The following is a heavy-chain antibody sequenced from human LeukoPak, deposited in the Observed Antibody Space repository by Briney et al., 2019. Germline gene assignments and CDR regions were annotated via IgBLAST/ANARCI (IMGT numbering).Heavy chain of an antibody. CDR1: GDTFSSYA. D-gene: IGHD6-13*01. J-gene: IGHJ5*02. CDR2: IFPIFGTA. V-gene: IGHV1-69*13. Sequence: VASVKVSCKVSGDTFSSYAISWVRQAPGQGLEWMAGIFPIFGTANYAQKFQGRVTITADESTSTAYMELSILRSEDTAVYYCARDDSPIAAAGKGVNWFDPWGQVTLVTVSS. CDR3: ARDDSPIAAAGKGVNWFDP.